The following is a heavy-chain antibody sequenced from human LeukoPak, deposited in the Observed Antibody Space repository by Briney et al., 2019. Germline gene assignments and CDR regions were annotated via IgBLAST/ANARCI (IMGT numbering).Heavy chain of an antibody. Sequence: ASVNVSCKASGYTFTSYGISWVRQAPGQGLEWMGWISAYNGNTNYAQKLQGRVTMTTDTSTSTAYMELRSLRSDDTAVYYCARVLPRVVVVAATLGWFDPWGQGTLVTVSS. V-gene: IGHV1-18*01. CDR3: ARVLPRVVVVAATLGWFDP. CDR2: ISAYNGNT. CDR1: GYTFTSYG. J-gene: IGHJ5*02. D-gene: IGHD2-15*01.